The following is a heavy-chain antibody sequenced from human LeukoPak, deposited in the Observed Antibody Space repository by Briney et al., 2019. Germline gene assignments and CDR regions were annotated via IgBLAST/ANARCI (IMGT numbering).Heavy chain of an antibody. D-gene: IGHD3-10*01. CDR1: GFTFSNAW. CDR2: INSKTDGGTT. V-gene: IGHV3-15*01. Sequence: GGSLRHSCAGSGFTFSNAWMSWVRQAPGKGLEWVGRINSKTDGGTTDYAAPVKGRFTISRDDSKNTLYLQMNSLKTEDTAVYYCTTVDTMVRGVSPFWGQGTLVTVSS. J-gene: IGHJ4*02. CDR3: TTVDTMVRGVSPF.